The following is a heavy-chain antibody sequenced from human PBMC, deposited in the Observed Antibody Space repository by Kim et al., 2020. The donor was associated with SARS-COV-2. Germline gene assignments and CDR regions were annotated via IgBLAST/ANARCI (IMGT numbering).Heavy chain of an antibody. J-gene: IGHJ5*02. CDR3: ARGVSSACTLRAWFDP. CDR2: VDHSGTT. CDR1: GASISSSSC. V-gene: IGHV4-4*02. Sequence: SETLSLTCVVSGASISSSSCWSWVRQPPGKGLEWIGEVDHSGTTSYNVSLKNRVSILVDKSKNQFSLRLTSVSAADTAVYYCARGVSSACTLRAWFDPW. D-gene: IGHD3-22*01.